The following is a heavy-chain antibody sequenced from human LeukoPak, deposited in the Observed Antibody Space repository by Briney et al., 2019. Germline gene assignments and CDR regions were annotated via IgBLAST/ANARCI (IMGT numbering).Heavy chain of an antibody. V-gene: IGHV1-18*01. D-gene: IGHD3-10*01. CDR1: GYTFTSYG. CDR3: ARVVTMVRGVIPLGDY. J-gene: IGHJ4*02. Sequence: ASVKVSCKASGYTFTSYGISWVRQAPGQGLEWMGWISAYNGNTNYAQKLQGRVTMTTDTSTSTAYMELRSLRSDDTAVYYCARVVTMVRGVIPLGDYWGQGTLVTVSS. CDR2: ISAYNGNT.